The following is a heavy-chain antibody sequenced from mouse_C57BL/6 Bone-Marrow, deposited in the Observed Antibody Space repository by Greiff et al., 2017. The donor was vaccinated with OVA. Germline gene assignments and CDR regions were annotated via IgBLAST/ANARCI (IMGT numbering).Heavy chain of an antibody. CDR1: GYTFTSYW. V-gene: IGHV1-64*01. CDR3: ARGPYYYGSSRDYFDY. Sequence: QVQLKQSGAELVKPGASVQLSCKASGYTFTSYWMHWVKQRPGQGLEWIGMIHPNSGSTNYNEKFKSKATLTVDTSSSTAYMQLSSLTSEDSAVYYGARGPYYYGSSRDYFDYWGQGTTLTVSS. J-gene: IGHJ2*01. D-gene: IGHD1-1*01. CDR2: IHPNSGST.